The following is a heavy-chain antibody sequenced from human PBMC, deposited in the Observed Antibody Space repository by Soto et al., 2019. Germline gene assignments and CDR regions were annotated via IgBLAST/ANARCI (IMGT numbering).Heavy chain of an antibody. Sequence: PGGSLRLSCTASGFTFNTYRMHWVRQAPGKGLEWVAAISGSGGSTYYADSVKGRFTISRDNSKNTLYLQMNSLRAEDTAVYYCAKDESNGFDPWGQGTLVTVSS. CDR3: AKDESNGFDP. V-gene: IGHV3-23*01. CDR2: ISGSGGST. J-gene: IGHJ5*02. CDR1: GFTFNTYR.